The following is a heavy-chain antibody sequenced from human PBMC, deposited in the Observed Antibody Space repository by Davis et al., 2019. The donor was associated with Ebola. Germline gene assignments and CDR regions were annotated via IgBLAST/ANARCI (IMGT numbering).Heavy chain of an antibody. CDR1: GYTFTSYG. CDR2: ISAYNGNT. CDR3: ARALTTVTTGWFDP. J-gene: IGHJ5*02. Sequence: ASVKVSCKASGYTFTSYGISWVRQAPGQGLEWMGWISAYNGNTNYAQKLQGRVTMTTDTSTSTAYMELRSLRSDDTAVYYCARALTTVTTGWFDPWAQGTLVTVSS. V-gene: IGHV1-18*01. D-gene: IGHD4-17*01.